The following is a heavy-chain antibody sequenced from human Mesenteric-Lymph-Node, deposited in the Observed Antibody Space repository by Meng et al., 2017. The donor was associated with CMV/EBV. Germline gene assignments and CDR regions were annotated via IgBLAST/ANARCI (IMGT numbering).Heavy chain of an antibody. V-gene: IGHV1-2*02. CDR2: INPNSGGT. D-gene: IGHD1-26*01. CDR3: ARVARVGTAGLYYFDY. CDR1: GYTFTDYY. Sequence: ASVKVSCKASGYTFTDYYIHWVRQAPGQGLEWMGWINPNSGGTHYAQKFQGRVTMTRDTSISTAYMELNRLRSDDAAVYYCARVARVGTAGLYYFDYWGQGTLVTVSS. J-gene: IGHJ4*02.